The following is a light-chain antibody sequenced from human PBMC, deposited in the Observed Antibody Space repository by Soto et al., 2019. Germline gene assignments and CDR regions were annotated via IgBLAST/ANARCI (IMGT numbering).Light chain of an antibody. CDR3: QQYHNWPPT. J-gene: IGKJ4*01. CDR1: QSFNSN. Sequence: EIWLTQFPGTLSLSPGERATLSCTASQSFNSNYLAWYQQKPGQAPRLLIYGASTRATGIPDRFSGSGSGTEFTLTISSLQSEDFVVYYCQQYHNWPPTFGGGTKVDIK. CDR2: GAS. V-gene: IGKV3D-15*01.